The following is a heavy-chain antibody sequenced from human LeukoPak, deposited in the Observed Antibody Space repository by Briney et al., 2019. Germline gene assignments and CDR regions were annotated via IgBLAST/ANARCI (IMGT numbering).Heavy chain of an antibody. CDR1: GGSFSGYY. D-gene: IGHD4-17*01. J-gene: IGHJ4*02. V-gene: IGHV4-34*01. CDR2: INHSGST. Sequence: SETLSLTCAVYGGSFSGYYWSWIRQPPGKGLEWIGEINHSGSTNYNPSLKSRVTISVDTSKNQFSLKLSSVTAADTAVYYCARRTTTTVIPTKEFDYWGQGTLVTVSS. CDR3: ARRTTTTVIPTKEFDY.